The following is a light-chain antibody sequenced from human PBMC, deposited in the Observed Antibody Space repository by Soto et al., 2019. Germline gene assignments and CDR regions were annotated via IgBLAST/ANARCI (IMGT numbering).Light chain of an antibody. CDR2: EVS. CDR3: LLYYGGAQLV. CDR1: SRDVGGYNY. J-gene: IGLJ2*01. Sequence: QSALTQPASVSGSPGQSITISCTGTSRDVGGYNYVSWHQQHPGKAPKVIITEVSNRPSGFSNRFSGSKSGNTASLTISGLQAEDEADYYCLLYYGGAQLVFGGGTKLTVL. V-gene: IGLV2-14*01.